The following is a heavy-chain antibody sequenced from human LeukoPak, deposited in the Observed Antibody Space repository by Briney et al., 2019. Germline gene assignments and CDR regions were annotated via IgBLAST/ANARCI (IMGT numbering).Heavy chain of an antibody. CDR3: ARVLWAAGSYYGFDY. J-gene: IGHJ4*02. CDR2: INPNSGGT. CDR1: GYTFTGYY. Sequence: ASVKVSCKASGYTFTGYYMHWVRQAPGRGLEWMGWINPNSGGTNYAQKFQGRVTMTRDMSISTAYMELSRLRSDDTAVYYCARVLWAAGSYYGFDYWGQGTLVTVSS. V-gene: IGHV1-2*02. D-gene: IGHD1-26*01.